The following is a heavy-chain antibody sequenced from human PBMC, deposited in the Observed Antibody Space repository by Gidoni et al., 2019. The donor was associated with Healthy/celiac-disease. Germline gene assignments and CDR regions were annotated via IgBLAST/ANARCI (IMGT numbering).Heavy chain of an antibody. V-gene: IGHV3-23*01. Sequence: EVQLLESGGGLVQPGGSLRLSCAASGFTFSSYAMRWVRQAPGKGLEWVSAISGSGGSTYYADSVKGRFTISRDNSKNTLYLQMNSLRAEDTAVYYWAKAQWRVRYQLLQTAGYYYYYMDVWGKGTTVTVSS. CDR3: AKAQWRVRYQLLQTAGYYYYYMDV. J-gene: IGHJ6*03. CDR2: ISGSGGST. CDR1: GFTFSSYA. D-gene: IGHD2-2*01.